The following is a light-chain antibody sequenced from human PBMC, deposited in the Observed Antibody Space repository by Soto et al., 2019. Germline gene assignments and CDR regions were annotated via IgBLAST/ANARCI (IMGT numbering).Light chain of an antibody. CDR2: AAS. Sequence: DIQMTQSPSSLSASVGDRVTITCRASQGISTYLAWYQQKQGKVPKLLIYAASTLQSGVPSRFSGSGSGTDFTLTISSLQPEDVATYYCQKYDSVPLTFGGGTKVEIK. CDR3: QKYDSVPLT. V-gene: IGKV1-27*01. CDR1: QGISTY. J-gene: IGKJ4*01.